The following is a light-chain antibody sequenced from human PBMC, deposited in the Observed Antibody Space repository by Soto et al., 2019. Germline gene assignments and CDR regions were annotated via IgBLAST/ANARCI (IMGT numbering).Light chain of an antibody. V-gene: IGLV2-23*01. CDR2: EGT. CDR1: SSDVGSYNF. J-gene: IGLJ2*01. CDR3: CSYAGPSTI. Sequence: QSALTQPASVSGSPGQSITISCTGTSSDVGSYNFVSWFQQHPGKVPKLIIYEGTERPSGVSNRFSASKSGNTASQTISGLQPEDEADYYCCSYAGPSTIFGGGTKLTVL.